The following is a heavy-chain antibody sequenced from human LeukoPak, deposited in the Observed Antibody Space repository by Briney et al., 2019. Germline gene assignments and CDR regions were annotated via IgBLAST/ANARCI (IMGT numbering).Heavy chain of an antibody. CDR3: AKEGNYDFWSGYYKAAEYFQH. Sequence: GGSLRLSCAASGFTFSDYSMNWVRQAPGKGLEWVSAISGSSDAIYYADSVKGRFTISRDNSKNTLYLQMNSLRAEDTAVYYCAKEGNYDFWSGYYKAAEYFQHWGQGTLVTVSS. CDR1: GFTFSDYS. D-gene: IGHD3-3*01. V-gene: IGHV3-23*01. J-gene: IGHJ1*01. CDR2: ISGSSDAI.